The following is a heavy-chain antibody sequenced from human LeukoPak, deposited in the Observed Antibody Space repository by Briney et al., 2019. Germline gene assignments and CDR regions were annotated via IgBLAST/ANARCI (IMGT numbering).Heavy chain of an antibody. D-gene: IGHD3-16*01. CDR2: INWNGGST. Sequence: GGSLRLSCAASGFTFDDYGMSWVRQAPGKGLEWVSGINWNGGSTGYADSVKGRFTISRDNVKNSLYLQMNSLRAEDTALYYCARVFGRYYYYYGMDVWGQGTTVTVSS. CDR1: GFTFDDYG. CDR3: ARVFGRYYYYYGMDV. V-gene: IGHV3-20*04. J-gene: IGHJ6*02.